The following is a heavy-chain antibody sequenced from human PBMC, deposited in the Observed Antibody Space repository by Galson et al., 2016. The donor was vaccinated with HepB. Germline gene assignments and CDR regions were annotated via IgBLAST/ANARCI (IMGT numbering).Heavy chain of an antibody. CDR3: ARGHAYGPPVGCSVDY. CDR2: DTTDGRRK. Sequence: SVRLSCAASGFTFSGNGMHWVRQAPSQGLEWVGADTTDGRRKLYADSVQGRYTISRDSSNNMMFMQMSSLTEDDTAVYYCARGHAYGPPVGCSVDYWGQGTLVTVSS. J-gene: IGHJ4*02. V-gene: IGHV3-30*03. D-gene: IGHD3-10*02. CDR1: GFTFSGNG.